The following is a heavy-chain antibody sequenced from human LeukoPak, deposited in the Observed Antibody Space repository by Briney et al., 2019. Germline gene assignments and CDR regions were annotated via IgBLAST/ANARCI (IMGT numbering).Heavy chain of an antibody. CDR2: ISYDGTTK. J-gene: IGHJ4*02. Sequence: GGSLRLSCAASGGSFSSYPMHWVRQAPGKGQEWVAVISYDGTTKYYADSVKGRFTISRDNSKNTLYLQMDSLRAEDTALYYCARDPDSSGWFDYWGQGTLVTVSS. CDR1: GGSFSSYP. V-gene: IGHV3-30*01. CDR3: ARDPDSSGWFDY. D-gene: IGHD6-19*01.